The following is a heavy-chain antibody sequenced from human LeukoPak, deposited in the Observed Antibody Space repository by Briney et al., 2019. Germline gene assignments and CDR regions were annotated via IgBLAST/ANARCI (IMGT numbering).Heavy chain of an antibody. D-gene: IGHD5-18*01. Sequence: GGSLSLSCAASGFTFSNYEMNWVRQAPGKGLEWVSAISGSGGSTYYADSVKGRFTISRDNSKNTLYLQMNSLRAEDTAVYYCAKDLFVDTAMADAFDICGQGRMVTVSS. CDR3: AKDLFVDTAMADAFDI. V-gene: IGHV3-23*01. CDR1: GFTFSNYE. J-gene: IGHJ3*02. CDR2: ISGSGGST.